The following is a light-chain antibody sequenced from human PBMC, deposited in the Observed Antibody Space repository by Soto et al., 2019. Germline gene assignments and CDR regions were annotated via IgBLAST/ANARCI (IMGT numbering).Light chain of an antibody. CDR2: GAS. V-gene: IGKV3-15*01. J-gene: IGKJ2*01. Sequence: EIVMTQSPATLSVSPGERATLSCRASQSVSSNLAWYQQKPGQAPRLLIYGASTRATGIPGRFSGSGSGTEFTLTISSLQSEDFAIYYCQQYNNWPPKHTFGQGTKREIK. CDR1: QSVSSN. CDR3: QQYNNWPPKHT.